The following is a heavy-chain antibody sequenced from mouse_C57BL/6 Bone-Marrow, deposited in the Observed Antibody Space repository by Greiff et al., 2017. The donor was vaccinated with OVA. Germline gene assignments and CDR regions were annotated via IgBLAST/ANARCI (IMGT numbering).Heavy chain of an antibody. V-gene: IGHV1-26*01. Sequence: VQLQQSGPELVKPGASVKISCKASGYTFTDYYMNWVKQSHGKSLEWIGDINPNNGGTSYNQKFKGKATLTVDKSSSTAYMELRSLTSEDSAVYYCARDGYYLYWYFDVWGTGTTGTVSS. CDR3: ARDGYYLYWYFDV. CDR1: GYTFTDYY. J-gene: IGHJ1*03. CDR2: INPNNGGT. D-gene: IGHD2-3*01.